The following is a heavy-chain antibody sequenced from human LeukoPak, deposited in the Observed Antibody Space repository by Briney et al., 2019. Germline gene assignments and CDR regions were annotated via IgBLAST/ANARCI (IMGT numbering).Heavy chain of an antibody. J-gene: IGHJ4*02. Sequence: SETLSLTCVVSGYSISSGSYWAWIRQPPGRGLEWIGSVYHSGKTYYNPSLMSPVTISVDTSKNQFSLKMKSVTAADTAVYYCAGFTPAVDYCSQGTLVTVSS. CDR3: AGFTPAVDY. CDR2: VYHSGKT. CDR1: GYSISSGSY. V-gene: IGHV4-38-2*01. D-gene: IGHD3-10*01.